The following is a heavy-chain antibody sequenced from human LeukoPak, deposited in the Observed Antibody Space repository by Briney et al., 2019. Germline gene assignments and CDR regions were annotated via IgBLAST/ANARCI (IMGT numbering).Heavy chain of an antibody. CDR3: ARGRNYGMDV. CDR1: GFTFSSYW. Sequence: GGSLRLSCVASGFTFSSYWMSWVRQAPGKGLVWVSHIIGDGSRSGYADSVKGRFTISRDNARATLYLQINSLRAADTAVYYCARGRNYGMDVWGQGTTVTVSS. J-gene: IGHJ6*02. V-gene: IGHV3-74*01. CDR2: IIGDGSRS.